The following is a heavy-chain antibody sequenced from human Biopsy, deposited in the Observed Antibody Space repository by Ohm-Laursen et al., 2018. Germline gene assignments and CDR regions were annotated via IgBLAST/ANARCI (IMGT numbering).Heavy chain of an antibody. D-gene: IGHD3-22*01. V-gene: IGHV4-39*01. CDR3: ARDYDTSGYYYVS. Sequence: TLSLTCTVSGGSFTGHYWGWIRQPPGKGLEWIGSIFYRGSTHYKPSLKSRVNISVDTSKNQFSLKLNSVTAAGTAVYYCARDYDTSGYYYVSWGQGTLVTVSS. CDR1: GGSFTGHY. J-gene: IGHJ5*02. CDR2: IFYRGST.